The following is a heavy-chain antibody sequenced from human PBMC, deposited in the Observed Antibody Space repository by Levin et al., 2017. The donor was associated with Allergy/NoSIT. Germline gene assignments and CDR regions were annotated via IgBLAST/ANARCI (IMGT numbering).Heavy chain of an antibody. CDR3: ARRGESYGAFDY. V-gene: IGHV4-34*01. Sequence: SETLSLTCAVYGGSFSGYYWSWIRQPPGKGLEWIGEINHSGSTNYNPSLKSRVTISVDTSKNQFSLKLSSVTAADTAVYYCARRGESYGAFDYWGQGTLVTVSS. D-gene: IGHD3-16*01. CDR1: GGSFSGYY. CDR2: INHSGST. J-gene: IGHJ4*02.